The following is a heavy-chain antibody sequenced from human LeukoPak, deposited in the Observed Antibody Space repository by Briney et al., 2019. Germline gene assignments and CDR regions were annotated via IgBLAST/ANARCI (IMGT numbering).Heavy chain of an antibody. J-gene: IGHJ4*02. V-gene: IGHV3-30*18. CDR2: ISYDGSNK. Sequence: GGSLRLSCAASGFTFSSYGMHWVRQAPGKGLEWVAVISYDGSNKYYADSVKGRFTISRDNSKNTLYLQMNSLRAEDTAVYYCAKGEGSSSPGFVTDYWGQGTLVTVPS. CDR1: GFTFSSYG. D-gene: IGHD6-6*01. CDR3: AKGEGSSSPGFVTDY.